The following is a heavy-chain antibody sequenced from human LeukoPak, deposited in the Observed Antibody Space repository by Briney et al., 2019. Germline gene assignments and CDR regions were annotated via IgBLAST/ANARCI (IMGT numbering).Heavy chain of an antibody. V-gene: IGHV3-21*01. J-gene: IGHJ4*02. CDR2: ISSSSSYI. D-gene: IGHD6-6*01. CDR1: GFTFNTYT. Sequence: PGGSLRLSCAASGFTFNTYTMNWVRQAPGKGLEWVSSISSSSSYIYYADSVKGRFTISRDNAKNSLYLQMNSLRAEDTAVYYCARDDVAARGRLDYWGQGALVTVSS. CDR3: ARDDVAARGRLDY.